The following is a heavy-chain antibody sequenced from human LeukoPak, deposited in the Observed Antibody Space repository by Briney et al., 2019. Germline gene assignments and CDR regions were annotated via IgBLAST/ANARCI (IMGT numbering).Heavy chain of an antibody. CDR1: GFTFSSYA. CDR3: ARVRWLEQQASKYNWFDP. J-gene: IGHJ5*02. V-gene: IGHV3-23*01. D-gene: IGHD6-13*01. CDR2: ISGSGGST. Sequence: GGSLRLSCAASGFTFSSYAMSWVRQAPGKGLEWVSAISGSGGSTYYADSVKGRFTISRDNSKNTLYLQMNSLRAEDTAVYYCARVRWLEQQASKYNWFDPWGQGTLVTVSS.